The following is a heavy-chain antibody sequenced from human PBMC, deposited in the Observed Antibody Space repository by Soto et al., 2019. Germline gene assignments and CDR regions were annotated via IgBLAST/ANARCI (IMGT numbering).Heavy chain of an antibody. CDR2: IYFRGNT. Sequence: SETLSLTCSVSGDSINSDKYYWGWIRQPPGKGMEWIGSIYFRGNTYYNPSLQTRVTISLDKSKSQFSLKLNSVTAADSAVYFCARLEGLATISYYFDFWGQGALVTVSS. D-gene: IGHD3-9*01. V-gene: IGHV4-39*01. CDR1: GDSINSDKYY. J-gene: IGHJ4*02. CDR3: ARLEGLATISYYFDF.